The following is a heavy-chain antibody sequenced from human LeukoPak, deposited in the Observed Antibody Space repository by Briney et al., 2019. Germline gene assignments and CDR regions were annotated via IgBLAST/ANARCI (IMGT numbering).Heavy chain of an antibody. V-gene: IGHV1-69*13. CDR2: IIPIFGTA. D-gene: IGHD3-22*01. J-gene: IGHJ4*02. CDR3: ARVVFRNYYDSSGYSFSPLGMDY. Sequence: GASVKVSCKASGYTFTSYYMHWVRQAPGQGLEWMGGIIPIFGTANYAQKFQGRVTITADESTSTAYMELSSLRSEDTAVYYCARVVFRNYYDSSGYSFSPLGMDYWGQGTLVTVSS. CDR1: GYTFTSYY.